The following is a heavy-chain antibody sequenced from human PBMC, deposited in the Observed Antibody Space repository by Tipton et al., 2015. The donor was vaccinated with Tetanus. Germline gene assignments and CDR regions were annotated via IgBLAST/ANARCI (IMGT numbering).Heavy chain of an antibody. CDR2: IFYSGDT. D-gene: IGHD3-3*01. CDR3: ARSHVFRFTLFGEEIARSERFDP. J-gene: IGHJ5*02. Sequence: TLSLTCTVSGGSISNYNWHWVRQSPGGRLVWIGNIFYSGDTTYNRSLHSRARIFLDTDAKQFSLRLSSVTAADSAVYYCARSHVFRFTLFGEEIARSERFDPWGQGISVTGSS. CDR1: GGSISNYN. V-gene: IGHV4-59*01.